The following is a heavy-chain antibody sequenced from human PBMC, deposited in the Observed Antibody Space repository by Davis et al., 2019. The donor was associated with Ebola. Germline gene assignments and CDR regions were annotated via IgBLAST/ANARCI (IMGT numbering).Heavy chain of an antibody. CDR2: INPNSGGT. J-gene: IGHJ3*02. Sequence: ASVTVSCQASGYTFTGYYMHWVRQAPGQGLEWMGRINPNSGGTNYAQKFQGRVTMTRDTSISTAYMELSSLRSDDTAVYYCARARGGTEYDAFDIWGQGTMVTVSS. V-gene: IGHV1-2*06. CDR1: GYTFTGYY. CDR3: ARARGGTEYDAFDI. D-gene: IGHD2-8*02.